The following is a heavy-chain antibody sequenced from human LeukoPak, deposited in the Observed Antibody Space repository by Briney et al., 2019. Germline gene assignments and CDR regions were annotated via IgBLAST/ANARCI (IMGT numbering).Heavy chain of an antibody. D-gene: IGHD2-2*01. CDR1: GFSLSTRGMR. V-gene: IGHV2-70*04. J-gene: IGHJ4*02. CDR2: INWDDDK. CDR3: AREESISCFDY. Sequence: ESGPSLVTPTQTLTLTCTFSGFSLSTRGMRVSWIRQPPGKALERLARINWDDDKFYSTSLKTRLIISKDTSKNQVVLTMTNMDPVDTANYYCAREESISCFDYWGQGTLVTVSS.